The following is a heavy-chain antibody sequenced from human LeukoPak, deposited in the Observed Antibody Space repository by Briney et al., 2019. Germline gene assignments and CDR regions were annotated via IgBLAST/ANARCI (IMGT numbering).Heavy chain of an antibody. CDR2: IKEDGGEI. J-gene: IGHJ4*02. CDR1: GFTFSTYS. V-gene: IGHV3-7*04. CDR3: ARDRGGRSGLDD. Sequence: GGSLRLSCAASGFTFSTYSFNWVRQAPGKGLEWVAFIKEDGGEIYYVDSVKGRFTISRDNAENSLYLQMNSPRAEDTAVYYCARDRGGRSGLDDWGQGTLVTVSS. D-gene: IGHD2-15*01.